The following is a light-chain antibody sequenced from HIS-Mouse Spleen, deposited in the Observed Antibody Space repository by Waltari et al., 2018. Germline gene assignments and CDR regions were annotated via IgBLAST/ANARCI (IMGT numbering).Light chain of an antibody. CDR1: QSVSSSY. CDR2: GAT. CDR3: QQYGSSPFT. J-gene: IGKJ3*01. Sequence: EIVLPQSPGTLSLSPGERATLSCRASQSVSSSYLAWYQQNPGQGPRLLTYGATSRATGIPDRFRGSGSGTDFTLTISRLEPEDFAVYYCQQYGSSPFTFGPGTKVDIK. V-gene: IGKV3-20*01.